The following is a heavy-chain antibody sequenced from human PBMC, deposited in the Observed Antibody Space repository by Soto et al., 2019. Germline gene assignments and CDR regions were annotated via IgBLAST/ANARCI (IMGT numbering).Heavy chain of an antibody. CDR2: ISYNGIDK. CDR3: ASGQGRNGHDARVDY. V-gene: IGHV3-30*03. D-gene: IGHD5-12*01. CDR1: GVTFTNHG. Sequence: QMQLVESGGGVVQPGMSLRLSCAVSGVTFTNHGIHWVRQAPGKGLEWVADISYNGIDKWYGDSVKGRVFISRDNFGDTAYLRLSGLSREDTAVYYCASGQGRNGHDARVDYWGKGTMVSVSS. J-gene: IGHJ4*02.